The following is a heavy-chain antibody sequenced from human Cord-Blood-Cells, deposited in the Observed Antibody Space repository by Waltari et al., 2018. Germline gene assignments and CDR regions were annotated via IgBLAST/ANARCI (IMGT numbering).Heavy chain of an antibody. Sequence: QVQLVESGGGVVQPGRSLRLSCAASGFTFSSYAMHWVRQAPGKGLEWVAVISYDGSNKYYANSVKGRFTISRDNSKNTLYLQMNSLRAEDTAVYYCARCIAAAGTGYFQHCGQGTLVTVSS. D-gene: IGHD6-13*01. CDR1: GFTFSSYA. CDR3: ARCIAAAGTGYFQH. J-gene: IGHJ1*01. CDR2: ISYDGSNK. V-gene: IGHV3-30*04.